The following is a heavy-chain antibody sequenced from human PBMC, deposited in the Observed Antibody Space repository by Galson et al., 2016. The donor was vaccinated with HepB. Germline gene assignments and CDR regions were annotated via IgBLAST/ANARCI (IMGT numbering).Heavy chain of an antibody. V-gene: IGHV3-21*01. CDR2: ISITSGYK. D-gene: IGHD3-16*01. CDR1: GFTFSTYC. CDR3: ARPPEGDRRYFDL. Sequence: SLRLSCAASGFTFSTYCMNWVRQAPGKGLEWVSFISITSGYKYYADSLKGRVTISRDNAKNSLYLQMNSLRAEDTAVYYCARPPEGDRRYFDLWGRGTLVTVSS. J-gene: IGHJ2*01.